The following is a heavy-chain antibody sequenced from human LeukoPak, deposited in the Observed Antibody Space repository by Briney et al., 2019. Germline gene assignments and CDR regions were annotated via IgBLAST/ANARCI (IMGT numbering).Heavy chain of an antibody. D-gene: IGHD4-11*01. Sequence: GGSLRLSCAASGFTFSDYYMNWIRQAPGKGLEWVSYISSSGSTIYYADSVKGRFTISRDNAKNSLYLQMNSLRAEETAFYFCAREVKSTVTTLGSRYYYYYMDVWGKGTTVTVSS. CDR1: GFTFSDYY. J-gene: IGHJ6*03. CDR3: AREVKSTVTTLGSRYYYYYMDV. CDR2: ISSSGSTI. V-gene: IGHV3-11*01.